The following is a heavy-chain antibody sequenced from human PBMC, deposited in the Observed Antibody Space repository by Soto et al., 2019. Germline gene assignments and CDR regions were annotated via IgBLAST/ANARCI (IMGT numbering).Heavy chain of an antibody. CDR2: ISGSGGST. J-gene: IGHJ4*02. V-gene: IGHV3-23*01. D-gene: IGHD3-10*01. CDR3: AKDSGGSGSYSMFDY. CDR1: GFTFSSYA. Sequence: GGSLRLSCAASGFTFSSYAMSWVRQAPGKGLEWVSAISGSGGSTYYADSVKGRFTISGDNSKNTLYLQMNSLRAEDTAVYYCAKDSGGSGSYSMFDYWGQGTLVTVSS.